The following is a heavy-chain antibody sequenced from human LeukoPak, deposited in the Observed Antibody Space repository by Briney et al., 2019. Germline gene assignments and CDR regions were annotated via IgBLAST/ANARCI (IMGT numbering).Heavy chain of an antibody. V-gene: IGHV3-23*01. Sequence: GGSLRLSCAASGFTLSSYDMSWVRQAPGKGLEWVSALSGSGGSTYYADSVKGRFTISRDNSKNTLYLQMSSLRAEDTAVYYCARLMAVSGASYFDYWGQGTLVTVSS. D-gene: IGHD2-8*02. CDR2: LSGSGGST. CDR1: GFTLSSYD. CDR3: ARLMAVSGASYFDY. J-gene: IGHJ4*02.